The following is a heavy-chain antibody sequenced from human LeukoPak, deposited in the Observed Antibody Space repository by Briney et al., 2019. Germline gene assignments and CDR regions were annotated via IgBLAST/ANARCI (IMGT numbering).Heavy chain of an antibody. D-gene: IGHD3-22*01. Sequence: GASVKVSCKASGGTFSSYAISWVRQAPGQGLEWMGRIIPIFGTANYAQKFQGRVTITTDESTSTAYMELSSLRSEDTAVYYCAAPNGCDSSGYYHYWGQGTLVTVSS. CDR3: AAPNGCDSSGYYHY. V-gene: IGHV1-69*05. J-gene: IGHJ4*02. CDR2: IIPIFGTA. CDR1: GGTFSSYA.